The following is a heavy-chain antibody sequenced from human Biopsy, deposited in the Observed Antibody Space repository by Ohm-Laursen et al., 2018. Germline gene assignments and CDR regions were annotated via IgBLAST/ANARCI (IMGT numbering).Heavy chain of an antibody. V-gene: IGHV4-59*01. CDR2: IYYSGST. J-gene: IGHJ3*02. CDR1: DGSINSYY. CDR3: ARGTGRYYVYGAFGI. D-gene: IGHD1-26*01. Sequence: PSETLSFTCTVSDGSINSYYWNWIRQPPGKRLEWIGNIYYSGSTNFNPSLKSRVTISVDTSKNQFSLKLSSVTAADTAVYYCARGTGRYYVYGAFGIWGQGTVVTVSS.